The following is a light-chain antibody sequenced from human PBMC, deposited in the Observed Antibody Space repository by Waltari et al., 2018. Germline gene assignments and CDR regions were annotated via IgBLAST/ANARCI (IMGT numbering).Light chain of an antibody. CDR3: QQYYSTPYT. V-gene: IGKV4-1*01. CDR2: WAS. J-gene: IGKJ2*01. Sequence: DIVMTQSPDPLAVSLGERATINCKSSQSILYSSNNKNYLALYQQKPGQPPKLLIYWASTRESGVPDRFSGSGSGTDFTLTISSLQAEDVAVYYCQQYYSTPYTFGQGTKLEIK. CDR1: QSILYSSNNKNY.